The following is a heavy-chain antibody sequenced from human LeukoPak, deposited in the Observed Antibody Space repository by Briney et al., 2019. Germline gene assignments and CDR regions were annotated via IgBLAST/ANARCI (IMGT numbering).Heavy chain of an antibody. Sequence: TGRSLRLSCAASGFTFSSYSMNWVRQAPGKGLEWVSSISSISSYIYYADSVKGRFTISRDNAKNSLYLKMNSLRAEDTAVYYCARDVTYCGGDCYPQYYYYGMDVWGQGTTVTVSS. CDR2: ISSISSYI. V-gene: IGHV3-21*01. D-gene: IGHD2-21*02. J-gene: IGHJ6*02. CDR1: GFTFSSYS. CDR3: ARDVTYCGGDCYPQYYYYGMDV.